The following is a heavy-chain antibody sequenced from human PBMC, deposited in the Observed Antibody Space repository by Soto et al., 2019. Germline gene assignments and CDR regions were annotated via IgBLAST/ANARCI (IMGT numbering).Heavy chain of an antibody. CDR1: GFTFSSYA. Sequence: PGGSLSLSCAASGFTFSSYAMSWVRQAPGKGLEWASAISGSGGSTYYADSVKGRFTISRDNSKNTLYLQMNSLRAEDTAVYYCAKPQYYDFWSGYSNFDYWGQGTLVTVSS. CDR3: AKPQYYDFWSGYSNFDY. J-gene: IGHJ4*02. V-gene: IGHV3-23*01. CDR2: ISGSGGST. D-gene: IGHD3-3*01.